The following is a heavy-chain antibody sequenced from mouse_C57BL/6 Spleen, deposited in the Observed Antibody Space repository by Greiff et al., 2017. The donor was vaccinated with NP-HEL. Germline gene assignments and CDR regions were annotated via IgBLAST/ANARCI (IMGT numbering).Heavy chain of an antibody. Sequence: DVKLVESGGGLVKPGGSLKLSCAASGFTFSSYAMSWVRQTPEKRLEWVATISDGGSYTYYPDNVKGRFTISRDNAKNNLYLQMSHLKSEDTAMYYCAREAFDYYGSSYPAWFAYWGQGTLVTVSA. CDR2: ISDGGSYT. CDR1: GFTFSSYA. J-gene: IGHJ3*01. CDR3: AREAFDYYGSSYPAWFAY. V-gene: IGHV5-4*01. D-gene: IGHD1-1*01.